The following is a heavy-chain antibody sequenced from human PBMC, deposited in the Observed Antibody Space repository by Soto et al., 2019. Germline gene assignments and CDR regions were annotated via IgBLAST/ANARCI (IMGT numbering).Heavy chain of an antibody. CDR1: GYSFTSYW. V-gene: IGHV5-51*01. CDR2: IYPGDSDT. D-gene: IGHD6-19*01. J-gene: IGHJ6*02. CDR3: ARLPYSSGWDTYYYYGMDV. Sequence: PGESLKISCKGSGYSFTSYWIGWVRQMPGKGLEWMGIIYPGDSDTRYSPSFQGQVTISADKSISTAYLQWSSLKASDTAMYYCARLPYSSGWDTYYYYGMDVWGQGTTVTVSS.